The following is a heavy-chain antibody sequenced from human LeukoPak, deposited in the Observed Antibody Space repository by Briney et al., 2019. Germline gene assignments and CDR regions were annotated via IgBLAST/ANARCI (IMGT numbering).Heavy chain of an antibody. CDR1: GDSINSYY. CDR2: IYYSGST. CDR3: ARAEPDCSSTSCYGDYYYYYMDV. D-gene: IGHD2-2*01. V-gene: IGHV4-59*01. Sequence: SETLSLTCTVSGDSINSYYWSWIRQPPGKGLEWIGYIYYSGSTNYNPSLKSRVTISVDTSKNQFSLKLSSVTAADTAVYYCARAEPDCSSTSCYGDYYYYYMDVWGKGTTVTISS. J-gene: IGHJ6*03.